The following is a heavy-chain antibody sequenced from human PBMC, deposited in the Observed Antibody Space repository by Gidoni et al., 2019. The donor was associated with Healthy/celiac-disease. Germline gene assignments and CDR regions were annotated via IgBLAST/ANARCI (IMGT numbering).Heavy chain of an antibody. V-gene: IGHV3-13*04. Sequence: EVQLVESGGGLVQPGGSLRLSCAASGFTFSSYDMHWVRQATGKGLEWVSAIGTAGITYYPGSVKDRFTISRENAKNSLYLQMNSLRAGDTAVYYCARGGLAYYYDSSGLSDYYYGMDVWGQGTTVTVSS. J-gene: IGHJ6*02. CDR2: IGTAGIT. CDR1: GFTFSSYD. D-gene: IGHD3-22*01. CDR3: ARGGLAYYYDSSGLSDYYYGMDV.